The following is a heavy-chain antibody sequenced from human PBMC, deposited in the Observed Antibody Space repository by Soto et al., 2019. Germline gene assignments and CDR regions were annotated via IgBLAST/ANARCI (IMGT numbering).Heavy chain of an antibody. V-gene: IGHV1-3*05. CDR1: GYTFSSYA. D-gene: IGHD1-26*01. J-gene: IGHJ4*02. CDR3: AIVDGTY. CDR2: INAGNGNT. Sequence: QVQLVQSGAEEKKPGASVKVSCKASGYTFSSYAIHWVRQAPGQGLEWMGGINAGNGNTKYSQKFQGRVTITRDTSASTAYMELNSLRSEDTAVYYCAIVDGTYWGQGTLVTVSS.